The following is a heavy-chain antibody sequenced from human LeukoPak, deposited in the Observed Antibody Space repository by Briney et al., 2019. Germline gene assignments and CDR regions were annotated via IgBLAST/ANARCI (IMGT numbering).Heavy chain of an antibody. CDR2: INGDGTST. J-gene: IGHJ3*02. V-gene: IGHV3-74*01. CDR3: AKSASNALDI. CDR1: GFTFSTYW. Sequence: GGSLRLSCAASGFTFSTYWMAWVRQTPEKGLVWVSCINGDGTSTVYADSVKGRFTISRDNAKNTMYLQMNSLRAEDTAVYYCAKSASNALDIWGQGTIVTVSS.